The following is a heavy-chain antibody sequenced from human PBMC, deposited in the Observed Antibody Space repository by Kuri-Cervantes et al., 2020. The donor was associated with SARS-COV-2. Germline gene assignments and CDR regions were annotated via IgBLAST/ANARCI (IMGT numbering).Heavy chain of an antibody. CDR1: GYTFTSYA. D-gene: IGHD3-3*01. V-gene: IGHV1-3*01. CDR3: ARGRVLPSIAIFGVVHRDAFDI. Sequence: ASVKVSCKASGYTFTSYAMHWVRQAPGQRLEWMGWINAGNGNTNYAQKFQGRVTMTRDTSTSTVYMELSSLRSEDTAVYYCARGRVLPSIAIFGVVHRDAFDIWGQGTMVTVSS. CDR2: INAGNGNT. J-gene: IGHJ3*02.